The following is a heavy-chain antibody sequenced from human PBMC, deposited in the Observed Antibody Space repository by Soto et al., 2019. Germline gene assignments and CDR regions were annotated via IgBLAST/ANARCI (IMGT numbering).Heavy chain of an antibody. Sequence: SVKVSCKASGFTFARSSVQWVRQARGQRLEWIGWIVIGTGNTNYAQRFQGRVTFTRALATSTADMELSSLRSADTAVYYCAAVRGDFDCWGRGALVTVSS. D-gene: IGHD3-16*01. J-gene: IGHJ4*02. CDR2: IVIGTGNT. V-gene: IGHV1-58*01. CDR1: GFTFARSS. CDR3: AAVRGDFDC.